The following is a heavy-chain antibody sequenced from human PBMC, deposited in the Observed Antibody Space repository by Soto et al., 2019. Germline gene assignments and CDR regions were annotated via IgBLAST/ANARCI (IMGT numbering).Heavy chain of an antibody. CDR3: ATHIVVVPAAGVRDYYYGMDV. D-gene: IGHD2-2*01. Sequence: ASVKVSCKVSGYTLTELSMHWVRQAPGKGLEWMGGFDPEDGETIYAQKFQGRVTMTEDTSTDTAYMELSSLRSEDTAVYYCATHIVVVPAAGVRDYYYGMDVWGQGTTVTVSS. V-gene: IGHV1-24*01. CDR1: GYTLTELS. CDR2: FDPEDGET. J-gene: IGHJ6*02.